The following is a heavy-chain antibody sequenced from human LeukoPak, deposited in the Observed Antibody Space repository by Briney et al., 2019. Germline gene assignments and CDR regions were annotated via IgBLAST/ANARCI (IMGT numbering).Heavy chain of an antibody. D-gene: IGHD3-3*01. CDR3: ARDGERISNFGGVPPGYYYYGMDG. CDR1: GYTFTSYG. V-gene: IGHV1-18*01. Sequence: GASVKLSCKASGYTFTSYGISWVRQAPGQGLEWMGWISAYNGNTNYAQKLQGRVTMTTDTSTSTTYMELRSLRSDDPAVYYCARDGERISNFGGVPPGYYYYGMDGWGQGTTVTVSS. J-gene: IGHJ6*02. CDR2: ISAYNGNT.